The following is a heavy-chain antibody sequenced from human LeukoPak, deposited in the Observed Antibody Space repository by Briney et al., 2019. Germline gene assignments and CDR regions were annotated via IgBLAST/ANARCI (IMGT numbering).Heavy chain of an antibody. V-gene: IGHV3-30*04. CDR1: GFTFSMYA. D-gene: IGHD3-10*01. CDR2: ISYDGSNK. J-gene: IGHJ4*02. Sequence: PGGSLRLSCAASGFTFSMYAMYWVRQAPGKGLEWVAVISYDGSNKYYGDSVKGRFTISRDNSKNTLYLQMNSLRAEDTALYYRARDRDYYYGSGSYYLGPSDYWGQGTLVTVSS. CDR3: ARDRDYYYGSGSYYLGPSDY.